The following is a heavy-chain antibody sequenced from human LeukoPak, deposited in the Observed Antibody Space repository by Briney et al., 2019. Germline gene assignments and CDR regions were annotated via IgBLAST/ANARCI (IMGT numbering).Heavy chain of an antibody. Sequence: ASVKVSCTASGYTFTGYYMHWVRQAPGQGLEWMGWINPNSGGTNYAQKFQGRVTMTRDTSISTAYMELSRLRSDDTAVYYCARDIVVVPAAIVTFGYWGQGTLVTVSS. V-gene: IGHV1-2*02. CDR2: INPNSGGT. D-gene: IGHD2-2*02. CDR1: GYTFTGYY. CDR3: ARDIVVVPAAIVTFGY. J-gene: IGHJ4*02.